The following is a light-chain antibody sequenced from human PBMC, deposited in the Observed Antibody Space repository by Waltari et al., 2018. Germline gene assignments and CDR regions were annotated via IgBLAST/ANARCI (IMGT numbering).Light chain of an antibody. Sequence: SSELTQDPAVSVALGQTVRITCQGDSLRRYYATWYQQKAGQAPILVIYGQNNRPSRIPALFSRSYSGSTASLTITGDKAEDDAYYYCSSRDSGANRHVFGTGTKVTVL. V-gene: IGLV3-19*01. J-gene: IGLJ1*01. CDR3: SSRDSGANRHV. CDR1: SLRRYY. CDR2: GQN.